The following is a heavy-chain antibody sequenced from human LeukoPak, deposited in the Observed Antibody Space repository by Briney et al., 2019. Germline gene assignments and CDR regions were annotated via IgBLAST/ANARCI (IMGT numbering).Heavy chain of an antibody. V-gene: IGHV1-18*01. CDR3: ARDWGDYYDSSGHADY. CDR1: GYTFTSYG. J-gene: IGHJ4*02. Sequence: ASVKVSCKASGYTFTSYGISWVRQAPGQGLEWMGWISAYNGNTNYAQKFQGRVTMTTDTSTSTAYMELRSLRSDDTAVYYCARDWGDYYDSSGHADYWGQGTLVTVSS. CDR2: ISAYNGNT. D-gene: IGHD3-22*01.